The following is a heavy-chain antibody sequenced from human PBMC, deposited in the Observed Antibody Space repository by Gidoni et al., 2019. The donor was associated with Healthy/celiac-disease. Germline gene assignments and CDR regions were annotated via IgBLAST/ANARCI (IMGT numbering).Heavy chain of an antibody. J-gene: IGHJ4*02. D-gene: IGHD1-26*01. CDR2: IDSDDDK. V-gene: IGHV2-70*01. Sequence: QVTLRESGPALLKPTQTPTLTCTFSGFSLSTSGMCVSWIRQLPGKALEWLALIDSDDDKYYSTSLKTRLTSTKDTSKSKVVLTMTNMDPVDTATYYCARCGLGFDYWGQGTLVTVSS. CDR3: ARCGLGFDY. CDR1: GFSLSTSGMC.